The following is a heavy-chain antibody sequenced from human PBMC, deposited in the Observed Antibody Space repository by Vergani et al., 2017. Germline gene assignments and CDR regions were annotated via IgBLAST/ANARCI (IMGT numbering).Heavy chain of an antibody. CDR1: GYTLTELS. CDR2: FDPEDGET. D-gene: IGHD3-3*01. V-gene: IGHV1-24*01. J-gene: IGHJ4*02. CDR3: ATYDLWSGYYSYYFDY. Sequence: QVQLVQSGAEVKKPGASVKVSCKVSGYTLTELSMHWVRQAPGKGLEWMGGFDPEDGETIYAQKFQGRVTMTEDTSTDTAYMELSSLRSEDTAVYYCATYDLWSGYYSYYFDYWGQGTLVTVSS.